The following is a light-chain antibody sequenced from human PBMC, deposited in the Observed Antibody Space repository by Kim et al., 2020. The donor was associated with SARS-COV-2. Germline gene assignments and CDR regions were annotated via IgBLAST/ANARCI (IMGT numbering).Light chain of an antibody. CDR2: QDD. Sequence: SYELTQPPSVSVSPGQTASITCSGDKLGNRYASWYQQKPGQSPVVVIYQDDKRPSGIPERFSGSNSGNTATLTISGTQPMDEADYYCQAWDSNTYVFGPGTKVTVL. J-gene: IGLJ1*01. CDR3: QAWDSNTYV. V-gene: IGLV3-1*01. CDR1: KLGNRY.